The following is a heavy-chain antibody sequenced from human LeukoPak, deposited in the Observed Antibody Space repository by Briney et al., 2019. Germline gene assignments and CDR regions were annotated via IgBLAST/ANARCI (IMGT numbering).Heavy chain of an antibody. CDR1: GFSFSSYW. V-gene: IGHV3-7*01. Sequence: GGSLRLSCVASGFSFSSYWMSWVRQAPGEGPEWVANIKEDGRHKNSLASVEGRFTVSRDNAKNTLYLQMNSLRLEDTAVYYCVRDWAPASMQAAPFDCWGQGTLVTVSS. CDR3: VRDWAPASMQAAPFDC. J-gene: IGHJ4*02. CDR2: IKEDGRHK. D-gene: IGHD2/OR15-2a*01.